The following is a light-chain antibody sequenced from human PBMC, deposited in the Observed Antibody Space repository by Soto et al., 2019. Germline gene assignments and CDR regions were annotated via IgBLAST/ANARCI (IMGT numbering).Light chain of an antibody. J-gene: IGLJ1*01. CDR1: SSNIGAGYD. CDR3: QSYDSSLSGSNYV. CDR2: GNS. V-gene: IGLV1-40*01. Sequence: QSVLTQPPSVSGAPGQRVTISCTGSSSNIGAGYDVHWYQQLPGTAPKLLIYGNSNRPSGVPDRFSGSKSGTSASLAITGLQAEDEADYSCQSYDSSLSGSNYVFGTGTKLTVL.